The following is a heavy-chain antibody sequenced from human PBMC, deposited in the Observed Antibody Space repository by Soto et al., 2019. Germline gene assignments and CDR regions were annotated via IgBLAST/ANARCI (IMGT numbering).Heavy chain of an antibody. D-gene: IGHD6-13*01. V-gene: IGHV4-39*07. CDR1: GGSISSSSFH. CDR2: IYYSGST. J-gene: IGHJ5*02. CDR3: ARGIAAAGIGNNWFDP. Sequence: SETLSLTCTVSGGSISSSSFHWGWIRQPPGKGLEWIGSIYYSGSTNYNPSLKSRVTISVDTSKNQFSLKLSSVTAADTAVYYWARGIAAAGIGNNWFDPWGQGTLVTVSS.